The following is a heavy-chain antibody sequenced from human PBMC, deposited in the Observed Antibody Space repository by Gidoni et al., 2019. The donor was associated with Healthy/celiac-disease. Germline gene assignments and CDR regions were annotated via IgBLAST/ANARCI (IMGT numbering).Heavy chain of an antibody. CDR3: AKSAWKYGSGSYKGRNWFDP. CDR2: ISGSGGST. Sequence: EVQLLESGGGLVQPGGSLRLPCAASGFTFSSYAMSWVRQAPGKGLEWVSAISGSGGSTYYADSVKGRFTISRDNSKNTLYLQMNSLRAEDTAVYYCAKSAWKYGSGSYKGRNWFDPWGQGTLVTVSS. CDR1: GFTFSSYA. V-gene: IGHV3-23*01. D-gene: IGHD3-10*01. J-gene: IGHJ5*02.